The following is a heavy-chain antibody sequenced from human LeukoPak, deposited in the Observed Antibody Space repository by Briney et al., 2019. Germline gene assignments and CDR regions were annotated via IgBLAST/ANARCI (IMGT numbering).Heavy chain of an antibody. CDR2: IIPIFGTA. D-gene: IGHD2-8*01. CDR3: ASGFCTNGVCP. V-gene: IGHV1-69*13. Sequence: ASVKVSCKASGGTFISYAISWVRQAPGQGLEWMGGIIPIFGTANYAQKFQGRVTITADESTSTAYMELSSLRSEDTAVYYCASGFCTNGVCPWGQGTLVTVSS. J-gene: IGHJ5*02. CDR1: GGTFISYA.